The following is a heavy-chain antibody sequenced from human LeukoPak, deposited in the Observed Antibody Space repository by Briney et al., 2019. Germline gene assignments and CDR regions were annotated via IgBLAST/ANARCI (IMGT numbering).Heavy chain of an antibody. D-gene: IGHD3-10*01. CDR1: GFTFSSYS. J-gene: IGHJ3*02. V-gene: IGHV3-48*01. CDR2: ISSSSSTI. Sequence: PGGSLRLSCAASGFTFSSYSMNWVRQAPGKGLEWVSYISSSSSTIYYADSVKGRFTISRDNAKNSLYLQMNSLRAEDTAVYYCARDSGIVGGGLGIWGQGTMVTVSS. CDR3: ARDSGIVGGGLGI.